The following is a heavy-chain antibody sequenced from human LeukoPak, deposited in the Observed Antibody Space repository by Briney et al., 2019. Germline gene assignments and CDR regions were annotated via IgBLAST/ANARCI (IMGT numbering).Heavy chain of an antibody. CDR3: AREEDCGTARCSNDH. CDR2: INPKNGGT. Sequence: ASVKVSCKASGYTFTAYEMHWERQAAGQGLEYVGWINPKNGGTNSAQNFQGRVTMTWDTSVSTVYMELSRLRSDDTAVYYCAREEDCGTARCSNDHWGQGTLVTVSS. CDR1: GYTFTAYE. D-gene: IGHD1-1*01. J-gene: IGHJ4*02. V-gene: IGHV1-2*02.